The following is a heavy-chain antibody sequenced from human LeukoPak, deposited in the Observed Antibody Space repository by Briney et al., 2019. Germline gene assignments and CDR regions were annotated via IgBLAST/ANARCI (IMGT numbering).Heavy chain of an antibody. CDR2: INHSGST. CDR1: GGSFSGYY. J-gene: IGHJ5*02. V-gene: IGHV4-34*01. D-gene: IGHD3-10*01. Sequence: PSETLSLTCAVYGGSFSGYYWSWIRQPPGKGLEWIGEINHSGSTNYNPSLKSRGTISVDTSMNQFSVKVSSVTAGDTAVYYCARGQSADMVRGVNNWFDPWGQGTLVTVSS. CDR3: ARGQSADMVRGVNNWFDP.